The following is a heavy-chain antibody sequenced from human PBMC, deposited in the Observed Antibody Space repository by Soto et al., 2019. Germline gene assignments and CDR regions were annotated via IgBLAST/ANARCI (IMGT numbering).Heavy chain of an antibody. Sequence: TSVKVSCKTSGYTFFSYGISWLRQAPGQGLEWMGWISGYNGNTNYARKFQARVTMTADTSTRTAYMELRSLRSDDTAFYYCARKSSSSSWFDPWGQGTLVTVSS. J-gene: IGHJ5*02. CDR3: ARKSSSSSWFDP. CDR1: GYTFFSYG. CDR2: ISGYNGNT. V-gene: IGHV1-18*01. D-gene: IGHD6-6*01.